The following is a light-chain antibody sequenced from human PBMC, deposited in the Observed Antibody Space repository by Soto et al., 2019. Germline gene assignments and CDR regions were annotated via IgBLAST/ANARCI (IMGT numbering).Light chain of an antibody. J-gene: IGKJ4*01. CDR1: QSVGGD. V-gene: IGKV3-15*01. Sequence: EFVLTQSPGTLSLSPGERAILSCRASQSVGGDLAWYQRKPGQAPRLLIYGASSRAPGIPARFSGSGSGTEFTLTISSLQSEDIAVYYCQQYENWPQLTVGGGTKVDIK. CDR3: QQYENWPQLT. CDR2: GAS.